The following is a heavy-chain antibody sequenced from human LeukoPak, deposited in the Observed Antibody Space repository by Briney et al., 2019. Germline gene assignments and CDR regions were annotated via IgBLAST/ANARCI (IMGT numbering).Heavy chain of an antibody. V-gene: IGHV3-74*01. CDR3: ASALTTVTPHFHC. Sequence: PGGSLRLSCAASGFTFSSHWMHWVRQPPGKGLVWVSRIDTDGSSATYADSVKGRFTISRDNAKNTVYLQMNSLRVEDTGVYYCASALTTVTPHFHCWGQGTLVTVSS. CDR1: GFTFSSHW. CDR2: IDTDGSSA. D-gene: IGHD4-17*01. J-gene: IGHJ4*02.